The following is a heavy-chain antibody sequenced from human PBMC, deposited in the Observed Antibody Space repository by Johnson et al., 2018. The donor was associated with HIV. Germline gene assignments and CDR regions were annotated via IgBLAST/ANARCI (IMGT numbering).Heavy chain of an antibody. J-gene: IGHJ3*01. Sequence: QVQLVESGGGVVQPGRSLRLSCTSALSFSGYAMHWVRQAPGKGLEWVAVVSYDSSNKYYADSVKGRFTISRDNSKKTLYLEIKSLRTEDTALYYCTKETRDSRSAFDVWGQGTMVTVSS. CDR2: VSYDSSNK. CDR3: TKETRDSRSAFDV. D-gene: IGHD6-13*01. V-gene: IGHV3-30-3*02. CDR1: ALSFSGYA.